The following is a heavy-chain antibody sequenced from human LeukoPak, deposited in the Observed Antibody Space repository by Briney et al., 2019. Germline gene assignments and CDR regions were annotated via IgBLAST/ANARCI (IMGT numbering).Heavy chain of an antibody. CDR1: GGSISSYY. J-gene: IGHJ6*02. Sequence: SETLSLTCTVSGGSISSYYWSWIRQPPGEGLEWIGYIYYSGSTNYNPSLKSRVTISVDTSKNQFSLKLSSVTAADTAVYYCARDGPKGGMDVWGQGTTVTVSS. CDR3: ARDGPKGGMDV. CDR2: IYYSGST. V-gene: IGHV4-59*01.